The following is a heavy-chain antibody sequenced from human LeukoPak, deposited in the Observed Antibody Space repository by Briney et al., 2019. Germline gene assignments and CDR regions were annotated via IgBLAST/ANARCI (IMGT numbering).Heavy chain of an antibody. CDR3: AKELHGSGNYAFDY. CDR1: GFTFSSCA. J-gene: IGHJ4*02. V-gene: IGHV3-23*01. CDR2: VSVNGGTT. Sequence: GGSLRLSCAASGFTFSSCALSWVRQAPGKGLEWVSTVSVNGGTTYYADSVKGRFTISRDNSKNTLYLQMSSLRAEDTAVYFCAKELHGSGNYAFDYWGQGTLVTVSS. D-gene: IGHD3-10*01.